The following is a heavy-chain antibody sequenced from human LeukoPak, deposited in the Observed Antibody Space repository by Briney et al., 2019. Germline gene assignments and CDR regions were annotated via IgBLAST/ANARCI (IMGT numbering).Heavy chain of an antibody. D-gene: IGHD6-13*01. V-gene: IGHV4-34*01. CDR2: INHSGST. J-gene: IGHJ4*02. CDR1: GGSFSGYY. Sequence: SETLSLTCAVYGGSFSGYYWSWIRQPPGKGLEWIGEINHSGSTNYNPSLKSRVTISVDTSKNQFSLKLSSVTAADTAVYYCARHQVPGIAAAGTPFDYWGQGTLVTVSS. CDR3: ARHQVPGIAAAGTPFDY.